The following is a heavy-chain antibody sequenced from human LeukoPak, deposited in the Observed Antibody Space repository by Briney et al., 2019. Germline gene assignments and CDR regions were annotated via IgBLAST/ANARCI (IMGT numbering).Heavy chain of an antibody. CDR1: GYSFTNYW. V-gene: IGHV5-51*01. CDR3: ARYYHDSSGYYSNFDY. CDR2: IYPGDSDT. Sequence: GESLKISCKGSGYSFTNYWIGWVRQMPGKGLEWMGIIYPGDSDTRYSPSFQGQVTISADKSISTAYLQWSSLKASDTAIYYCARYYHDSSGYYSNFDYWGQGTLVTVSS. J-gene: IGHJ4*02. D-gene: IGHD3-22*01.